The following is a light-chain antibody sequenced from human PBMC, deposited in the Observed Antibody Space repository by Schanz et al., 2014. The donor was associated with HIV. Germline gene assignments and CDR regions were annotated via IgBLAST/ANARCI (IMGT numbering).Light chain of an antibody. CDR1: QSVSSSY. CDR3: QQYGSSPWT. V-gene: IGKV3-20*01. J-gene: IGKJ1*01. Sequence: EIVLTQSPGTLSLSPGERATLSCRASQSVSSSYLAWYQQKPGQAPRLLIYDASNRATGIPDRFSGSDSGTDFTLTISRVEPEDYAVYYCQQYGSSPWTFGQGTKVEIK. CDR2: DAS.